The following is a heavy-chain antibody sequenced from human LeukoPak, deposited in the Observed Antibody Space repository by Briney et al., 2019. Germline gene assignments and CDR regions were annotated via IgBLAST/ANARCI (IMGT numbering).Heavy chain of an antibody. V-gene: IGHV4-34*01. J-gene: IGHJ5*02. CDR1: GGSFSGYY. CDR3: ARVGAQIVVVPAAKVWWFDP. D-gene: IGHD2-2*01. CDR2: INHSGST. Sequence: SETLSLTCAVYGGSFSGYYWSWIRQPPGKGLEWIGEINHSGSTNYNPSLKSRVTISVDTSKNQLSLKLSSVTAADTAVYYCARVGAQIVVVPAAKVWWFDPWGQGTLVTVSS.